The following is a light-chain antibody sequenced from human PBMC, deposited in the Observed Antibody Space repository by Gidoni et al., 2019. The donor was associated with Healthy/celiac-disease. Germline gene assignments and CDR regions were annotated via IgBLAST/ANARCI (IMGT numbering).Light chain of an antibody. CDR2: AAS. J-gene: IGKJ1*01. CDR1: QGISNY. Sequence: DIQLTQSPFSLSASVGDRVTITYRARQGISNYLDWFQQKPGKAPKSLINAASSLQSGVRSKFSGSGSGTDFTLTIRRMQPEDYATYYCQQYNSYPRTFGHGTKVGI. CDR3: QQYNSYPRT. V-gene: IGKV1-16*02.